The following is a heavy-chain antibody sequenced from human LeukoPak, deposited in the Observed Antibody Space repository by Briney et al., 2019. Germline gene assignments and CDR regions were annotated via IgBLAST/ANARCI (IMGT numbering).Heavy chain of an antibody. J-gene: IGHJ6*02. Sequence: SETLSLTCTVSGGSISSYYWSWIRQPPGKGLEWIGYIYYSGSTNYNPSLKSRVTISVDTSKNQFSLKLSSVTAADTAVYYCARTTRDKNYYYYYGMDVWGQGTTVTVS. CDR1: GGSISSYY. V-gene: IGHV4-59*08. D-gene: IGHD1-1*01. CDR3: ARTTRDKNYYYYYGMDV. CDR2: IYYSGST.